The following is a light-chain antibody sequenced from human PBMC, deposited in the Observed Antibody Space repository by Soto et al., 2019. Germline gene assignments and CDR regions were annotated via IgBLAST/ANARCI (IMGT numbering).Light chain of an antibody. V-gene: IGKV2-30*01. Sequence: DVVMTHSRLSLPVTVGEPASISGRSSQSLVYSDGNTYLHWFQQRPGQSPRRLIHKVSIQDSGVPDRFSGSGSGTDFTLKISRVEPQDVGVYYCMQALQTPQTFGQGTRLEIK. CDR1: QSLVYSDGNTY. CDR3: MQALQTPQT. CDR2: KVS. J-gene: IGKJ5*01.